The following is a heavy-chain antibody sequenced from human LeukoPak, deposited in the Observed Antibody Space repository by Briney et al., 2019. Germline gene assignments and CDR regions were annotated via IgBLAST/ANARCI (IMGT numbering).Heavy chain of an antibody. Sequence: ASVKVSCKASGYTFTSYGISWVRQAPGQGLEWMGWISAYNGNTNYAQKLQGRVTMTTDTSTSTAYMELRSLRSEDTAVYYCARVPHSYTATPFDYWGQGTLVTVSS. D-gene: IGHD5-18*01. CDR3: ARVPHSYTATPFDY. J-gene: IGHJ4*02. V-gene: IGHV1-18*01. CDR1: GYTFTSYG. CDR2: ISAYNGNT.